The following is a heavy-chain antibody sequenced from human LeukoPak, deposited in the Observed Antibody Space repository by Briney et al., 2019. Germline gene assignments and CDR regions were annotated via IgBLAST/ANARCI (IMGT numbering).Heavy chain of an antibody. Sequence: KPSETLSLTCSVSGVSISSIDYYWGWIRQPPGQGLEWIGSVYFNGKTYYNPSLRSRVTMTMDTSKNQFSLRLTSVTAADTAVYYCARRPAPGGYAFDSWGQGTLVGVSS. CDR3: ARRPAPGGYAFDS. V-gene: IGHV4-39*01. CDR2: VYFNGKT. J-gene: IGHJ4*02. CDR1: GVSISSIDYY. D-gene: IGHD3-16*01.